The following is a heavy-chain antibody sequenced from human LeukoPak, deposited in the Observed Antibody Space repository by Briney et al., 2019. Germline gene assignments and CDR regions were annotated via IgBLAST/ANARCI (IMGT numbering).Heavy chain of an antibody. CDR1: GFRFDGYA. Sequence: GGSLRLSCAASGFRFDGYAMHWVRQAPGKGLEWVSGISWNSGTIAYADSVKGRFTISRDDAKNSLYLQMNSLRAEDTALYYCAKDIAPAVFYYMDVWGKGTTVIVSS. CDR3: AKDIAPAVFYYMDV. V-gene: IGHV3-9*01. CDR2: ISWNSGTI. J-gene: IGHJ6*03.